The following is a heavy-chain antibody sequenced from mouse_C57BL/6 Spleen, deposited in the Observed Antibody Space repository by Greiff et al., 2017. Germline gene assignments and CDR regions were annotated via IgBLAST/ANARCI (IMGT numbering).Heavy chain of an antibody. Sequence: VQLQQPGTELVKPGASVKLSCKASGYTFTSYWMHWVKQRPGQGLEWIGNINPSNGGTNYNEKFKSKATLTVDKSSSTSYMQLSSLTSEDSAVYYCARGGTYGNYPYYFDYWGQGTTLTVSS. J-gene: IGHJ2*01. CDR3: ARGGTYGNYPYYFDY. CDR2: INPSNGGT. V-gene: IGHV1-53*01. CDR1: GYTFTSYW. D-gene: IGHD2-1*01.